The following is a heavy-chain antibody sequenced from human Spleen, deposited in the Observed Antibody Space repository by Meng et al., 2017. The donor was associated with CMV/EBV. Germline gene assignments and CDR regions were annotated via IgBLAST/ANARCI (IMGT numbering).Heavy chain of an antibody. V-gene: IGHV3-48*04. CDR3: ARDNYLYDSSGYYFPGGSDY. J-gene: IGHJ4*02. CDR1: GFSVGNYS. CDR2: ISSKSRTI. D-gene: IGHD3-22*01. Sequence: GESLKISCGASGFSVGNYSINWVRQAPGKGLEWLSYISSKSRTIYYADSVKGRFTISRDNAKNSLYLQMDSLKPEDTAVYYCARDNYLYDSSGYYFPGGSDYWGQGVLVTVSS.